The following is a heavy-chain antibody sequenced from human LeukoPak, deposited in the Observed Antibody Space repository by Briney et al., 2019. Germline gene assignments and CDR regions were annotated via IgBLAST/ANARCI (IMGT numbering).Heavy chain of an antibody. J-gene: IGHJ4*02. V-gene: IGHV5-10-1*01. CDR3: ASGSGTYSPDY. Sequence: GESLKISCQGSGYIFTSYWITWVRQMPGKGLEGMGMIAPTDSYTNYSPSFQGHVTISVDKSISTAYLQWSSLKASDTAMYFCASGSGTYSPDYWGQGTLVTVSS. CDR1: GYIFTSYW. D-gene: IGHD3-10*01. CDR2: IAPTDSYT.